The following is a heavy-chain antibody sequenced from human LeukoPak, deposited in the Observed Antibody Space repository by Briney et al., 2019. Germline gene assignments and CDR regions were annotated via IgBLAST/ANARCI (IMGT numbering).Heavy chain of an antibody. V-gene: IGHV1-2*02. CDR3: ARDLSLYDSNYFDY. CDR2: INPNSGGT. Sequence: GASVKVSCKASGYTFTSYYMHWVRQAPGQGLEWMGWINPNSGGTNYAQKFRGRVTMTRDTSISTAYMELSRLRSDDTAVYYCARDLSLYDSNYFDYWGQGTLVTVSS. J-gene: IGHJ4*02. CDR1: GYTFTSYY. D-gene: IGHD3-22*01.